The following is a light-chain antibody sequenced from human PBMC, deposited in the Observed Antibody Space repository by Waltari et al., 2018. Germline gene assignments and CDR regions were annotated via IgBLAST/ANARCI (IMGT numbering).Light chain of an antibody. Sequence: QSVLTQPPSVSAAPGQRVTISCSGGSSNIGNNYVSWYRQFPGTAPKLLIYEDSERPSGIPGRFSGSISGNTASLTITGAQAEDEADYYCHSRDSSSTRFFGGGTRLTV. J-gene: IGLJ2*01. CDR1: SSNIGNNY. V-gene: IGLV1-51*02. CDR2: EDS. CDR3: HSRDSSSTRF.